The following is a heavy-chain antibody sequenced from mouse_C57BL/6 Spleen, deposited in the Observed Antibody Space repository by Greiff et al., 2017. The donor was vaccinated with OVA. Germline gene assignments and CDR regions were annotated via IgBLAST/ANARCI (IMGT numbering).Heavy chain of an antibody. CDR2: ISSGGDYI. CDR1: VFTFSSYA. D-gene: IGHD3-2*02. CDR3: TRGQLRLPFDY. V-gene: IGHV5-9-1*02. Sequence: EVKLVESGEGLVKPGGSLKLSCAASVFTFSSYAMSWVRQTPEKRLEWVAYISSGGDYIYYADTVKVRFTISRDNARNTLYLQMSSLKSEDTAMYYCTRGQLRLPFDYWGQGTTLTVSS. J-gene: IGHJ2*01.